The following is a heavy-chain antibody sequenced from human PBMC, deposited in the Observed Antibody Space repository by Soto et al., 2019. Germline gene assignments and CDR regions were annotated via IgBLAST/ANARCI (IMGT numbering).Heavy chain of an antibody. CDR2: IYYSGST. Sequence: SETLSLTCTVSGGSISSYYWSWIRQPPGKGLEWIGYIYYSGSTNYNPSLKSRVTISVDTSKNQFSLKLSSVTAADTAVYYCARDHPYSNYGQDYYGMDVWGQGTTVTVSS. J-gene: IGHJ6*02. D-gene: IGHD4-4*01. CDR3: ARDHPYSNYGQDYYGMDV. CDR1: GGSISSYY. V-gene: IGHV4-59*01.